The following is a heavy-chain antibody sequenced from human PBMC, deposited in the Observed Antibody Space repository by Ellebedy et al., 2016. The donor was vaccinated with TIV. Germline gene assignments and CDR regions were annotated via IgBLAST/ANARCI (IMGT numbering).Heavy chain of an antibody. Sequence: AASVKVSCKASGYTFTSYGISWVRQAPGQGLEWMGWISAYNGNTNYAQKLQGRVTMTTDTSTSTAYMELRSLRSDDTAVYYCARGSRPYCSSTSCYGAFDIWGQGTMVTVSS. D-gene: IGHD2-2*01. CDR2: ISAYNGNT. CDR1: GYTFTSYG. V-gene: IGHV1-18*04. J-gene: IGHJ3*02. CDR3: ARGSRPYCSSTSCYGAFDI.